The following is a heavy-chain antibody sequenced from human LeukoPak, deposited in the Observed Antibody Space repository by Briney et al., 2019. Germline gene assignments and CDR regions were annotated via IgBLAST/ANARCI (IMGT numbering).Heavy chain of an antibody. D-gene: IGHD6-19*01. J-gene: IGHJ4*02. Sequence: GESLRLSCAASGFTFSSYSMNWVRQAPGKGLEWVSSISSSSSYIYYADSVKGRFTISRDNAKNSLYLQMNSLRAEDTAVYYCAREGIAVAGYFDYWGQGTLVTVSS. CDR3: AREGIAVAGYFDY. V-gene: IGHV3-21*01. CDR1: GFTFSSYS. CDR2: ISSSSSYI.